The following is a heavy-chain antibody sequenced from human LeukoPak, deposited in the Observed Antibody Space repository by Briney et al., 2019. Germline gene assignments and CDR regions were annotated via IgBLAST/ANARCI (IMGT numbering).Heavy chain of an antibody. J-gene: IGHJ4*02. CDR1: GGSISSSSYY. Sequence: SETLSLTCTVSGGSISSSSYYWGWIRQPPGKGLEWIGSIYYSGSTYYNPSLKSRVTISVDTSKNQFSLKLSSVTAADTAVYYCARHVCSTILRPHRQYYFDYWGQGTPVTVSS. D-gene: IGHD2/OR15-2a*01. CDR2: IYYSGST. V-gene: IGHV4-39*01. CDR3: ARHVCSTILRPHRQYYFDY.